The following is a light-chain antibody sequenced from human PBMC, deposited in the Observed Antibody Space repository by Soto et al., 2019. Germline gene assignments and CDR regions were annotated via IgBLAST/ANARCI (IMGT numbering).Light chain of an antibody. J-gene: IGKJ4*01. Sequence: IQLTQSPSFLSASVGDRVTITWRARQGISSYLAWYQQKTGQAPNLLIYAASTLQSGVPSRFSGSGSGTEFTLTISSLQPEDFATYYCQQFKSYPLTFGGGTKVDIK. CDR1: QGISSY. V-gene: IGKV1-9*01. CDR2: AAS. CDR3: QQFKSYPLT.